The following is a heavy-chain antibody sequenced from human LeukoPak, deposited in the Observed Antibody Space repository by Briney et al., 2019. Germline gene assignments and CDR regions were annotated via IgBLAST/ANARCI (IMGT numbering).Heavy chain of an antibody. CDR3: AKAGNYGDYLDY. CDR2: ISGSGGSA. D-gene: IGHD4-17*01. V-gene: IGHV3-23*01. Sequence: GGSLRPSCAASGFTFMMYGMTWVRQAPGKGLEWVSGISGSGGSANYADSVKGRFTISRDNSKNTLWLQINSLRAEDTALYYCAKAGNYGDYLDYWGQGTLVTVSS. CDR1: GFTFMMYG. J-gene: IGHJ4*02.